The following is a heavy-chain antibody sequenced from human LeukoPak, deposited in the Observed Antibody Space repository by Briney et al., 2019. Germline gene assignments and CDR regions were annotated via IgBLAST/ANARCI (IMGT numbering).Heavy chain of an antibody. J-gene: IGHJ3*01. Sequence: GGSLRLSCEASGFTFSNYWMSWVRQAPGKGLEWVANINQDGSEKYFVDSVKGRFTISRDNAKNSLYLQMNRLRAEDTAVYYCASDSHPWGQGTMVTVSS. V-gene: IGHV3-7*01. CDR2: INQDGSEK. CDR1: GFTFSNYW. CDR3: ASDSHP.